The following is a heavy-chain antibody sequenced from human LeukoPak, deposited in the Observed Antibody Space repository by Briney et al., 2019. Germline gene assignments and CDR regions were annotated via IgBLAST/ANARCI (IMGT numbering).Heavy chain of an antibody. V-gene: IGHV1-8*01. J-gene: IGHJ6*03. D-gene: IGHD5-12*01. CDR1: GYTFTSYD. CDR2: MNPNSGNT. Sequence: ASVKVSCKASGYTFTSYDINWVRQATGQGLEWMGWMNPNSGNTGYAQKFQGRVTMTRNTSISTAYMELSSLRSEDTAVYYCARADSGYDYDYYYYYYMDVWGKGTTVTISS. CDR3: ARADSGYDYDYYYYYYMDV.